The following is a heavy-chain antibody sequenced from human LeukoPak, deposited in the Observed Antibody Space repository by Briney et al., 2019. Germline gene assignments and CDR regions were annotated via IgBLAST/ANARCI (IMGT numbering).Heavy chain of an antibody. CDR2: IIPIFGTA. CDR3: ARAASGGSFDNWFDP. V-gene: IGHV1-69*06. CDR1: GGTFSSYA. Sequence: SVKVSCKASGGTFSSYAISWVRQAPGQGLEWMGGIIPIFGTANYAQKFQGRVTITADKSTSTAYMELSSLRSEDTAVYYCARAASGGSFDNWFDPWGQGTLVTVSS. J-gene: IGHJ5*02. D-gene: IGHD2-15*01.